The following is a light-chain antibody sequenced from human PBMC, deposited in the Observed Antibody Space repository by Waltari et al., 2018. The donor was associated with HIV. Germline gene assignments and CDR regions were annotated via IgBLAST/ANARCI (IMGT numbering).Light chain of an antibody. V-gene: IGKV3-15*01. CDR3: QQYYGKSPMYT. J-gene: IGKJ2*01. CDR2: STS. CDR1: QNVNRA. Sequence: EIVMTQSPGILSVSPGESATLSCRASQNVNRALAWYQQRPGQSPRPLIFSTSTRAIGVPARFSGSGFGTEFTLTISSLQSEDCGVYYCQQYYGKSPMYTFGQGTKVESK.